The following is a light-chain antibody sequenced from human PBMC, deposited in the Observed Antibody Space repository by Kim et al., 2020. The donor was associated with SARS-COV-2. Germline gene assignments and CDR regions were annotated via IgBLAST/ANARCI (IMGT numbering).Light chain of an antibody. J-gene: IGLJ2*01. CDR3: AAWDDSLSGVV. CDR2: RNY. Sequence: QSVLTQPPSASGTPGQRVTISCSGSGSNIGSNSVYWYQQLPGTAPKLLIYRNYQRPSGVPDRFSGSKSGTSASLAISGIRSEDEADYYCAAWDDSLSGVVFGGGTQLTVL. CDR1: GSNIGSNS. V-gene: IGLV1-47*01.